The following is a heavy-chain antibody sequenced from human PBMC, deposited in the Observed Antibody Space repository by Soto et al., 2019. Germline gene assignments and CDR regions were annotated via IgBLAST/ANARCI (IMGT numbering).Heavy chain of an antibody. CDR2: ISGSGGST. V-gene: IGHV3-23*01. Sequence: GGSLRLSCAASGFTFSSYAMSWVRQAPGKGLEWVSAISGSGGSTYYADSVKGRFTISRDNSKNTLYLQMNSLRAEDTAVYYCAKDGGCSGGSCYSYYYYMDVWGKGTTVTVSS. CDR3: AKDGGCSGGSCYSYYYYMDV. D-gene: IGHD2-15*01. CDR1: GFTFSSYA. J-gene: IGHJ6*03.